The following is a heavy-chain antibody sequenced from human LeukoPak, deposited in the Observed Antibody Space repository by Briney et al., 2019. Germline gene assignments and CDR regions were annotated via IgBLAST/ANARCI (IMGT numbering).Heavy chain of an antibody. CDR2: INHSGST. V-gene: IGHV4-34*01. CDR3: ARQRRWLQSPWFDP. CDR1: GGSFSGYY. J-gene: IGHJ5*02. D-gene: IGHD5-24*01. Sequence: SETLSLTCAVYGGSFSGYYWSWIRQPPGKGLDWIGEINHSGSTNYNPSLKSRVTISVDTSKNQFSLKLSSVTAADTAVYYCARQRRWLQSPWFDPWGQGTLVTVSS.